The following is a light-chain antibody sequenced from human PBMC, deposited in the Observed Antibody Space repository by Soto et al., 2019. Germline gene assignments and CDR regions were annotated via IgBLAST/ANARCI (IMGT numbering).Light chain of an antibody. CDR1: QTVNNNY. CDR3: QQRGGSPPTWT. CDR2: GAS. Sequence: ELVLTQSPGTLSLSPGERATLSCRASQTVNNNYLAWYQQIPGQAPRLLISGASGRATGTPDRFSGSASGTDFTLTISRLEPEDFAVYYCQQRGGSPPTWTFGQGTKVDIK. V-gene: IGKV3-20*01. J-gene: IGKJ1*01.